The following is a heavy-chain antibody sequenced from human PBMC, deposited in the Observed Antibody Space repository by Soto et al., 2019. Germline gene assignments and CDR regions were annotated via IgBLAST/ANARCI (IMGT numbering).Heavy chain of an antibody. CDR1: GFTISNNF. CDR2: IHSSGST. J-gene: IGHJ4*02. Sequence: EVQLVESGGGLIQPGGSLRLSCAGSGFTISNNFMTWVRQAPGKGLEWVSVIHSSGSTYYADSVEGRFTISRDSSKNTLYLQMNSLRAEDTAVYYCSRGGMAVFAYWGQGTLVTVSS. D-gene: IGHD3-16*01. CDR3: SRGGMAVFAY. V-gene: IGHV3-53*01.